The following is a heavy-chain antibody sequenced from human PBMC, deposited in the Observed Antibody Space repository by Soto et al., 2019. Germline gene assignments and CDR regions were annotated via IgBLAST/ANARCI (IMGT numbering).Heavy chain of an antibody. CDR3: ARGQEVGAHFFDS. V-gene: IGHV3-13*01. D-gene: IGHD2-15*01. Sequence: VGSLSLSCEASGFTFSGFDMHWVRQPTGKGLEWVSTIGTAGDTYYAVSVKGRFTISRDNAKNSLSLQMNSLRAGDTAVYFCARGQEVGAHFFDSWDQGTQVTVSS. CDR1: GFTFSGFD. CDR2: IGTAGDT. J-gene: IGHJ4*02.